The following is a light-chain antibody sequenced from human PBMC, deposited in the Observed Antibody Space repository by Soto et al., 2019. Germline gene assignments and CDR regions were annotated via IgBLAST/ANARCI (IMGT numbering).Light chain of an antibody. Sequence: DIQMTQSPSSLSASVGDRVSITCRASQNINIYLAWYHQKPGEVPKLLLSGASTLQSGVPSRFNGSGSGTDFTLTISSLQPEDGGTYYCQRYNIAPWTFGQGTKVEV. CDR1: QNINIY. J-gene: IGKJ1*01. V-gene: IGKV1-27*01. CDR2: GAS. CDR3: QRYNIAPWT.